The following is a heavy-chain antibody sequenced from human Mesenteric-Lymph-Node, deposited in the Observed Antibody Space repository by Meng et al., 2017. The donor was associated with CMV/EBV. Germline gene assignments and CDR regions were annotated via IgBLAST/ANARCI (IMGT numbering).Heavy chain of an antibody. D-gene: IGHD1-1*01. CDR1: GGSVSSGSYY. Sequence: SETLSLTCTVSGGSVSSGSYYWSWIRQPPGKGLEWIGYIYYSGSTNYNPSLKSRVTISVDTSKNQFSLKLSSVTAADTAVYYCARATGTFGMDVWGQGTTVTVSS. CDR3: ARATGTFGMDV. J-gene: IGHJ6*02. V-gene: IGHV4-61*01. CDR2: IYYSGST.